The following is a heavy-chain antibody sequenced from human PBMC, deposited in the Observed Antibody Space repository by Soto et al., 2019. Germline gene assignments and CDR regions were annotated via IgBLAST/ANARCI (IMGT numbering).Heavy chain of an antibody. CDR2: IYYSGST. D-gene: IGHD6-13*01. CDR1: GGSISSGGYY. CDR3: AREGVVGYSSSHFDY. J-gene: IGHJ4*02. V-gene: IGHV4-31*03. Sequence: QVQLQESGPGLVKPSQTLSLTCTVSGGSISSGGYYWSWIRQHPGKGLEGIGYIYYSGSTYYNPSLKSRVTISVDTSKNQFSLKLSSVTAADTAVYYCAREGVVGYSSSHFDYWGQGTLVTVSS.